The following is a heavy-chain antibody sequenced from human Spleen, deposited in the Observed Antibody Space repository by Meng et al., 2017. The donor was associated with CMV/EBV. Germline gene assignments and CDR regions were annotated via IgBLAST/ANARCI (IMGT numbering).Heavy chain of an antibody. CDR2: ISTYNDNT. D-gene: IGHD3-10*01. CDR1: GYTFTGNY. V-gene: IGHV1-18*04. Sequence: ASVKVSCKASGYTFTGNYIHWVRQAPGQGLEWMGWISTYNDNTNYAQKLQGRVTMTTDTSTSTAYMEVASLRSDDTAVYYCVRLAGGVDYWGQGTLVTVSS. J-gene: IGHJ4*02. CDR3: VRLAGGVDY.